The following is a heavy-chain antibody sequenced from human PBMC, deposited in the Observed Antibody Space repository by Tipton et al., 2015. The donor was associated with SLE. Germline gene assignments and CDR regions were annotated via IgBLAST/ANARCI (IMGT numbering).Heavy chain of an antibody. D-gene: IGHD5-12*01. Sequence: QSGPEVKKPGASVKVSCKASGYTFTSYYMHWVRQAPGQGLEWMGIINPSGGSTSYAQKFQGRVTMTRDTSTGTVYMDLRSLRSEDTPVYYCAPRATSTDLPHFDPRGLGTLVTVSP. CDR1: GYTFTSYY. J-gene: IGHJ5*02. CDR2: INPSGGST. V-gene: IGHV1-46*01. CDR3: APRATSTDLPHFDP.